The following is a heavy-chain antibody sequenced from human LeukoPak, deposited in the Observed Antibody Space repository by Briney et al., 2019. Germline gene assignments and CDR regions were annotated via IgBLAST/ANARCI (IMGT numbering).Heavy chain of an antibody. V-gene: IGHV4-34*01. Sequence: SETLSLTCAVYGGSFSGYYWSWIRQPPGKGLEWIGEINHSGSTNYNPSLKSRVTISVDTSKNQFSLKLSSVTAADTAVYYCARVNTYYDFWSGYSCFLVYWGQGTLVTVSS. CDR1: GGSFSGYY. J-gene: IGHJ4*02. D-gene: IGHD3-3*01. CDR2: INHSGST. CDR3: ARVNTYYDFWSGYSCFLVY.